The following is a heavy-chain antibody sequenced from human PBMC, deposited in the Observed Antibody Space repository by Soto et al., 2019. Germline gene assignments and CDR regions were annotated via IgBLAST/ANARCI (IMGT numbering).Heavy chain of an antibody. D-gene: IGHD6-13*01. CDR2: IYPGDSDT. CDR1: GYSFTSYW. Sequence: GESLKISCKGSGYSFTSYWIGWVRQMPGKGLEWMGIIYPGDSDTRYSPSFQGQVTISADKSISTAYLQWSSLKASDTAMYYCARFPGYSSSWYYYYGMDVWGQGTTVTVS. V-gene: IGHV5-51*01. CDR3: ARFPGYSSSWYYYYGMDV. J-gene: IGHJ6*02.